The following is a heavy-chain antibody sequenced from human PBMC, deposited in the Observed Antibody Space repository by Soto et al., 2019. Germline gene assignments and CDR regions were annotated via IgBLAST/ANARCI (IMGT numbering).Heavy chain of an antibody. D-gene: IGHD6-13*01. CDR1: GGSISSSSYY. CDR2: IYYSWST. V-gene: IGHV4-39*01. J-gene: IGHJ6*02. Sequence: PSDTLSLTCTVSGGSISSSSYYWGWIRQPPGKGLEWIGSIYYSWSTYYNPSLKSRVTISVETSKNQFSLKLTSVTAADTAVYYCPRLQDIYSRRWYYKYYYYYYGIDVWGQGTTVTVSS. CDR3: PRLQDIYSRRWYYKYYYYYYGIDV.